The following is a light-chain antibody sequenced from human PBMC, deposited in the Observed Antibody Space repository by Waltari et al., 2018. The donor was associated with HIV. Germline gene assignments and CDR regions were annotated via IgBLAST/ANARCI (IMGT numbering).Light chain of an antibody. J-gene: IGLJ3*02. Sequence: SVLTQPPSASGTPGQRVTISCSGDSSNIGSNSVYWYQQLPGTAPKLLIYTKDPRPSGVPDRFSGSNSGTSASLAISGLRSEDEADYYCATWDDDLSTWLFGGGTKLTVL. CDR2: TKD. CDR3: ATWDDDLSTWL. V-gene: IGLV1-47*01. CDR1: SSNIGSNS.